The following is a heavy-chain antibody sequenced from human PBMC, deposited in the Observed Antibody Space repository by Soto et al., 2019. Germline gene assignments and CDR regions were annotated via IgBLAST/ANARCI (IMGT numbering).Heavy chain of an antibody. CDR3: ARRNVSETGIDWFDP. CDR2: INAANGDT. Sequence: SVKVSCKSSGYTFPIYGIHWVREAPGQRLEWMGWINAANGDTKYSPKFQGRVTITRDTSASTAYMELRSLRSEDTAAYYCARRNVSETGIDWFDPWGQGTLVTVSS. V-gene: IGHV1-3*01. CDR1: GYTFPIYG. D-gene: IGHD6-13*01. J-gene: IGHJ5*02.